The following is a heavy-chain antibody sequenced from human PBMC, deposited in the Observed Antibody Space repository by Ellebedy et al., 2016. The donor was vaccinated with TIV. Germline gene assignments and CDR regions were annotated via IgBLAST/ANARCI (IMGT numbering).Heavy chain of an antibody. CDR2: IDPRSGVT. CDR3: ARVRRGSSGMDV. V-gene: IGHV1-2*02. D-gene: IGHD6-13*01. CDR1: GYTFTSYY. Sequence: ASVKVSCKASGYTFTSYYLHWVRQAPGRGLEWMGWIDPRSGVTNYAQKFQGRVTMTRDTSVNTVYMELSRLESDDTAVYYCARVRRGSSGMDVWGQGTTVTVS. J-gene: IGHJ6*02.